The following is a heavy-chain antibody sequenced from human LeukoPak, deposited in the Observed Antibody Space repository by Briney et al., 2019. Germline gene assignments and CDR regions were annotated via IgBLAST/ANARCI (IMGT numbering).Heavy chain of an antibody. V-gene: IGHV3-7*01. CDR1: GFTFSSYW. CDR3: ARDGGYTYGIYYYYCMDV. CDR2: IKQDGSEK. Sequence: PGGSLRLSCAVSGFTFSSYWMTWVRQAPGKGLEWAANIKQDGSEKYYVDSVKGRFTISRDNAKNSLYLQMNSLRAEGTAVYYCARDGGYTYGIYYYYCMDVWGKGTTVTVSS. D-gene: IGHD5-18*01. J-gene: IGHJ6*03.